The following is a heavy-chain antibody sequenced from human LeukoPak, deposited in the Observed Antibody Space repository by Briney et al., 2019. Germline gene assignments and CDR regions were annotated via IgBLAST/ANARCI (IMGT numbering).Heavy chain of an antibody. CDR2: INHSGST. J-gene: IGHJ4*02. D-gene: IGHD3-10*01. V-gene: IGHV4-34*01. CDR3: ARRKLCITMVRGVIITSYYFDY. CDR1: GGSFSGYY. Sequence: PSETLSLTCAVYGGSFSGYYWSWIRQPPGKGLEWIGEINHSGSTNYNPSLKSRVTLSVDTSKNQFSLKLSSVTAADTAVYYCARRKLCITMVRGVIITSYYFDYWGQGTLVTVSS.